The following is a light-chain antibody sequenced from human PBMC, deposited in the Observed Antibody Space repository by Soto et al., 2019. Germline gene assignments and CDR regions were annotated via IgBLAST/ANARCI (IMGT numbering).Light chain of an antibody. CDR3: QQDYGPWT. Sequence: GVRVTITCRASQSLRGWLAWYQQKPGKAPKLLIYEVSTLESGVPSRFSGSGSGTQFTLTISSLQPDDSATYYCQQDYGPWTFGQGTRVEVK. V-gene: IGKV1-5*03. CDR1: QSLRGW. J-gene: IGKJ1*01. CDR2: EVS.